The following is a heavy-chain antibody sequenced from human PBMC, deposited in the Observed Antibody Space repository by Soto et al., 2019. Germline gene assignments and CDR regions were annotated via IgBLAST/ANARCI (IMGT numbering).Heavy chain of an antibody. Sequence: SVKVCCKASGGTFSSYAISWVRQAPGQGLEWMGGIIPIFGTANYAQKFQGRVTITADESTSTAYMELSSLRSEDTAVYYCARDGRSAEDSSGYYYNYFDYWGQGRMVTVSS. V-gene: IGHV1-69*13. CDR3: ARDGRSAEDSSGYYYNYFDY. J-gene: IGHJ4*02. CDR2: IIPIFGTA. D-gene: IGHD3-22*01. CDR1: GGTFSSYA.